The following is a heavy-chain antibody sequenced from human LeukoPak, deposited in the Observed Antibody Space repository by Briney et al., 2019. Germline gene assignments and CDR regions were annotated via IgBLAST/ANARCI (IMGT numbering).Heavy chain of an antibody. CDR1: GVSFSGYY. Sequence: SETLSLTCAVYGVSFSGYYWSWIRQPPGKGLEWIGEINHSGSTNYNPSLKSRVTISVDTSKNQFSLKLSSVTAADTAVYYCATTGLLYDSSGYYYNWFGPWGQGTLVTVSS. CDR2: INHSGST. V-gene: IGHV4-34*01. J-gene: IGHJ5*02. D-gene: IGHD3-22*01. CDR3: ATTGLLYDSSGYYYNWFGP.